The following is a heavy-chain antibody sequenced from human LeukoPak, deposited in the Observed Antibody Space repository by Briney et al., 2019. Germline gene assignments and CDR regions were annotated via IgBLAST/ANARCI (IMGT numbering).Heavy chain of an antibody. J-gene: IGHJ1*01. V-gene: IGHV4-34*01. CDR3: ARVSIAARAAKYFQH. D-gene: IGHD6-6*01. CDR2: INHSGST. Sequence: SETLSLTCAVYGGSFSGYYWSWIRQPPGKGLEWIGEINHSGSTNYNPSLKSRVTISVDTSKNQFSLKLSSVTAADTAVYYCARVSIAARAAKYFQHWGQGTLVTVSS. CDR1: GGSFSGYY.